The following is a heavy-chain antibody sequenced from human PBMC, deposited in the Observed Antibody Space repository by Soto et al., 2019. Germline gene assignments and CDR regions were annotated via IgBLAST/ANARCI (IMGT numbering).Heavy chain of an antibody. J-gene: IGHJ3*01. CDR1: GFSLATKGVG. CDR2: IYWDDDR. CDR3: AHLTITHGGVVGDESFDV. V-gene: IGHV2-5*02. D-gene: IGHD3-16*02. Sequence: QITLKESGPTEVKPTDTLALTCTFSGFSLATKGVGVGWVRQPPGGALEWIAVIYWDDDRRYNPSLEARLRITKDTSNNQVVLTMTVMDIVDTATFYCAHLTITHGGVVGDESFDVWGQGAVVTVSS.